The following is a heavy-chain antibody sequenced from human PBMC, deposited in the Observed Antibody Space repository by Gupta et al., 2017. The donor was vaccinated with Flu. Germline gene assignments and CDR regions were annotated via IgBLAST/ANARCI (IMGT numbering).Heavy chain of an antibody. V-gene: IGHV3-48*03. D-gene: IGHD3-3*01. J-gene: IGHJ3*02. CDR3: ARVTKPTGGEKSRKYDFWSGYAFDI. CDR2: ISSSGSTI. Sequence: EVQLVESGGGFVPPGGSLRLSCAASGFTFSSYEMNWVRPAPGKGLEWGSYISSSGSTIYYADSVKGRFTISRDNAKNSLYLQMNSLRAEDTAVYYCARVTKPTGGEKSRKYDFWSGYAFDIWGQGTIVTVSS. CDR1: GFTFSSYE.